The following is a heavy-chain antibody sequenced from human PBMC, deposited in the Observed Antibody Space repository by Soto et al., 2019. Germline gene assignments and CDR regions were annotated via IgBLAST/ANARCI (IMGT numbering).Heavy chain of an antibody. CDR2: IYPGDSDA. D-gene: IGHD3-3*01. V-gene: IGHV5-51*01. J-gene: IGHJ4*02. CDR3: ARGEYDFLTKD. Sequence: PGESLKISCKGSGYSFINYWIGWVRQMPGNGLEWMGIIYPGDSDARYSPSFQGQVTLSVDTSISTAYLQMNSLRAEDTAVYYCARGEYDFLTKDWGQGTLVTVSS. CDR1: GYSFINYW.